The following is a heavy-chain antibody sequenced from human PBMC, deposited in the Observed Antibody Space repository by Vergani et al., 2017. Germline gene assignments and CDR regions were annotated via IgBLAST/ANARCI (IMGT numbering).Heavy chain of an antibody. CDR3: AGGGYSYGNPFDY. CDR1: GFTFSSYS. CDR2: ISSSSSTI. J-gene: IGHJ4*02. D-gene: IGHD5-18*01. V-gene: IGHV3-48*01. Sequence: EVQLVESGGGLVQPGGSLRLSCAASGFTFSSYSMNWVRQAPGKGLEWVSYISSSSSTIYYADSVKGRFTISRDNAKNSLYLQMNSLRAEDTAVYYCAGGGYSYGNPFDYWGQGTLVTVSS.